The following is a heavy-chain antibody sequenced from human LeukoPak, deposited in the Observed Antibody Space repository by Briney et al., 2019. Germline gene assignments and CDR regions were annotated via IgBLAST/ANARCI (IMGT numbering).Heavy chain of an antibody. D-gene: IGHD2-8*01. CDR2: ISYDGSNK. J-gene: IGHJ6*02. CDR1: GFTFSSYA. CDR3: ASCTDYYYYYYGMDV. V-gene: IGHV3-30-3*01. Sequence: GGSLRLSCAASGFTFSSYAMHWVRQAPGKGLEWVAVISYDGSNKYYADSVKGRFTISRDNSKNTLYLQMNSLRAEDTAVYYCASCTDYYYYYYGMDVWGQGTTVTVSS.